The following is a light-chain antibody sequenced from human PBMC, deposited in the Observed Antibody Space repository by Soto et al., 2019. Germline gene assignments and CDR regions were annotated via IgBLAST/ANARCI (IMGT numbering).Light chain of an antibody. V-gene: IGKV3-20*01. CDR1: QSASNY. Sequence: EIVLTQSPGTLSLSPGERATLSCRASQSASNYLAWYQQKPGQAPRLLIYVASSRATGIPDRFSGSGSGTDFTLTISRLEPEDFAVYYCQQYGGSPQTFGQGTKVEIK. CDR3: QQYGGSPQT. CDR2: VAS. J-gene: IGKJ1*01.